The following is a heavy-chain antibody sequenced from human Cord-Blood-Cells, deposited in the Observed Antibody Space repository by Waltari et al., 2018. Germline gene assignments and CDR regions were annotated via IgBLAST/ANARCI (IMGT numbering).Heavy chain of an antibody. CDR2: IYHSGST. Sequence: QVQLQKSGPGLVKPSGTLSLTCAVSGCYICSSNRWSWVRPPPGKGLEWIGEIYHSGSTNYNPSLKSRVTISVDKSKNQFSLKLSSVTAADTAVYYCARGILVGATNWFDPWGQGTLVTVSS. V-gene: IGHV4-4*02. CDR1: GCYICSSNR. D-gene: IGHD1-26*01. J-gene: IGHJ5*02. CDR3: ARGILVGATNWFDP.